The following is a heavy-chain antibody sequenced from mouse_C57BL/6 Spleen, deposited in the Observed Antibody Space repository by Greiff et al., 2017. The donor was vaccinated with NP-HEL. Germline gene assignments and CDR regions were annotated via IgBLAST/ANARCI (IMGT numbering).Heavy chain of an antibody. CDR3: ARSGRDYGSSYESFDY. D-gene: IGHD1-1*01. Sequence: VQLQQSGAELARPGASVKLSCKASGYTFTSYGISWVKQRTGQGLEWIGEIYPRSGNTYYNEKFKGKATLTADKSSSTAYMELRSLTSEDSAVYFCARSGRDYGSSYESFDYWGQGTTLTVSS. CDR1: GYTFTSYG. V-gene: IGHV1-81*01. CDR2: IYPRSGNT. J-gene: IGHJ2*01.